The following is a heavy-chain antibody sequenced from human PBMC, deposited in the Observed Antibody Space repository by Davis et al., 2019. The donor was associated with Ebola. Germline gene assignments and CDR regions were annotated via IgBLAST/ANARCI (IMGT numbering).Heavy chain of an antibody. J-gene: IGHJ5*01. CDR1: GFTFSSYA. CDR2: ISYDGSKT. D-gene: IGHD3-3*01. Sequence: AGSLTLSCAASGFTFSSYAMHWVRLPPGKGLEWVASISYDGSKTFYSDSVKGRCTITRDNPDRTVSVQMNSLRPEDTALYFCAREGHCDVWSGYDFFDSWGQGTHVIVSS. CDR3: AREGHCDVWSGYDFFDS. V-gene: IGHV3-30*01.